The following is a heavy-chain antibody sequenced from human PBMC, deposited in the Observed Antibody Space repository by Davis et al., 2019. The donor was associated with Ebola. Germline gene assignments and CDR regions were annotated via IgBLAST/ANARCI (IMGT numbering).Heavy chain of an antibody. CDR2: IYYSGST. CDR3: ARRNYDSSGYYLDAFDI. Sequence: PSETLSLTCTGSGGSISSSSYYWGWIRQPPGKGLEWIGSIYYSGSTYYNPSLKSRVTISVDTSKNQFSLKLSSVTAADTAVYYCARRNYDSSGYYLDAFDIWGQGTMVTVSS. CDR1: GGSISSSSYY. V-gene: IGHV4-39*01. D-gene: IGHD3-22*01. J-gene: IGHJ3*02.